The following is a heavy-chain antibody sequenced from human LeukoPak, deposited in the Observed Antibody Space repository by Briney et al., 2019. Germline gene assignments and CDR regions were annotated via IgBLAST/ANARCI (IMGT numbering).Heavy chain of an antibody. CDR3: ARDHYDSSGYAAPFDP. CDR1: GGTFSSYA. D-gene: IGHD3-22*01. V-gene: IGHV1-69*13. CDR2: IIPIFGTA. J-gene: IGHJ5*02. Sequence: SVKVSCKASGGTFSSYAISWVRQAPGQGLEWMGGIIPIFGTANYAQKFQGRVTITADESTSTAYMELSSLRSEDTAVYYCARDHYDSSGYAAPFDPWGQGTLVTVSS.